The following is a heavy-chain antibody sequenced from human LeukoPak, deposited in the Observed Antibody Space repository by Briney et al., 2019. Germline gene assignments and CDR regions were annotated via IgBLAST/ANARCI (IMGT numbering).Heavy chain of an antibody. J-gene: IGHJ6*02. V-gene: IGHV4-59*08. CDR3: ASGKSGFSYGYEVHYYYGMDV. CDR1: GGSISSYY. CDR2: INYSGST. Sequence: PSETLSLTCTVSGGSISSYYWSWIRQPSGKGLEWIGYINYSGSTNYNPSLKSRVTISVDTSKNQFSLKLSSVTASDTAVYYCASGKSGFSYGYEVHYYYGMDVWGQGTTVTVSS. D-gene: IGHD5-18*01.